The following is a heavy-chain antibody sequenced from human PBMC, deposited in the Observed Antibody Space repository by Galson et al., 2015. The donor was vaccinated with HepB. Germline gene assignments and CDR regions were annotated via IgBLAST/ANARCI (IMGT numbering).Heavy chain of an antibody. CDR3: ARDQGDYGDYVLRPGFDY. D-gene: IGHD4-17*01. Sequence: SLRLSCAASGFTFSSYSMNWVRQAPGKGLEWVSYISSSSSTIYYADSVKGRFTISRDNAKNSLYLQMNSLRDEDTAVYYCARDQGDYGDYVLRPGFDYWGQGTLVTVSS. CDR2: ISSSSSTI. V-gene: IGHV3-48*02. J-gene: IGHJ4*02. CDR1: GFTFSSYS.